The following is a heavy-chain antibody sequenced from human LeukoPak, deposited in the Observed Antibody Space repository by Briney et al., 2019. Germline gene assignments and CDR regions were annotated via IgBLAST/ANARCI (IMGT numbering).Heavy chain of an antibody. J-gene: IGHJ4*02. V-gene: IGHV4-4*07. D-gene: IGHD3-3*01. CDR3: ARVYYDFWSGYYLDY. Sequence: PSETLSLTCTVSGGSISSYYWSWIRQPAGKGLEWIGRIYTSGSSNYNPSLKSRVTMSEDTSKNQFSLKLSSVTAADTAVYYCARVYYDFWSGYYLDYWGQGALVTVSS. CDR1: GGSISSYY. CDR2: IYTSGSS.